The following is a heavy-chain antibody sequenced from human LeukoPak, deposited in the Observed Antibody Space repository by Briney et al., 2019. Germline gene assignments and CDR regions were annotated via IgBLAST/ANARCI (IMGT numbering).Heavy chain of an antibody. CDR2: INHSGST. D-gene: IGHD1-26*01. Sequence: PSETLSLTCAVYGGSFSGYYWSWIRQPPGKGLEWIGEINHSGSTNYNPSLKSRVTISVDTSKNQFSLKLSSVTAADTAVYYCARGGVRWELLRNLCFDYWGQGTLVTVSS. J-gene: IGHJ4*02. CDR1: GGSFSGYY. V-gene: IGHV4-34*01. CDR3: ARGGVRWELLRNLCFDY.